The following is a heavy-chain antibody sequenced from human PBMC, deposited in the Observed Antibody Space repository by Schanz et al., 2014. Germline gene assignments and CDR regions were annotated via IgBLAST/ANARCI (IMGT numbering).Heavy chain of an antibody. D-gene: IGHD3-10*01. CDR1: GFSFTTYA. CDR3: VRDELLWFGEVLSLDY. V-gene: IGHV3-23*04. J-gene: IGHJ4*02. CDR2: ISSGGAST. Sequence: EVQLVASGGGLVQPGGSLRLSCASSGFSFTTYAMSWVRQAPGKGLEWVSSISSGGASTYYADSVKGRFTISRDNSNKTVELQMNSLRAEDTALYDCVRDELLWFGEVLSLDYWGQGALVTVSS.